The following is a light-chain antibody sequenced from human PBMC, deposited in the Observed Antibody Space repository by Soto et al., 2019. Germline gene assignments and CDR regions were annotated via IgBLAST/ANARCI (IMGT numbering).Light chain of an antibody. V-gene: IGKV2-28*01. CDR3: MQALQTPLT. J-gene: IGKJ4*01. Sequence: DIVMTQSPLSLPVTPGEPASISCRSSQSLLHSNGYNYLDWYLQKPGQSPQLLIYLGSNRASGVPDRFSGSGSGTDFTLTISRVEAEDVGVYYCMQALQTPLTFDGGTKVEIK. CDR2: LGS. CDR1: QSLLHSNGYNY.